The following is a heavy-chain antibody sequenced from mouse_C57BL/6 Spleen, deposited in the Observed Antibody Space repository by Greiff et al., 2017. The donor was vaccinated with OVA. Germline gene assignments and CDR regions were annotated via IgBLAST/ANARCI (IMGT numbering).Heavy chain of an antibody. D-gene: IGHD1-1*01. CDR3: ARNKDYGSSYKTWFAY. V-gene: IGHV1-69*01. Sequence: QVQLQQPGAELVMPGASVKLSCKASGYTFTSYWMHWVKQRPGQGLEWIGEIDPSDSYTNYNQKFKGKSTLTVDKSSSTAYMQRSSLTSEDSAVYYCARNKDYGSSYKTWFAYWGQGTLVTVSA. CDR1: GYTFTSYW. J-gene: IGHJ3*01. CDR2: IDPSDSYT.